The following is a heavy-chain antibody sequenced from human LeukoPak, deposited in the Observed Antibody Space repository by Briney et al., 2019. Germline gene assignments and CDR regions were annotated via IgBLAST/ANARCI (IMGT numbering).Heavy chain of an antibody. J-gene: IGHJ4*02. CDR3: AGDHYDILTGYLRFL. D-gene: IGHD3-9*01. V-gene: IGHV3-53*01. CDR1: GFTVSSNY. CDR2: IYSGGST. Sequence: GGSLRLSCAASGFTVSSNYMSWVRQAPGKGLEWVSVIYSGGSTYYADSVKGRFTISRDNSKNTLYLQMNSLRAEDTAVYYCAGDHYDILTGYLRFLWGQGTLVTVSS.